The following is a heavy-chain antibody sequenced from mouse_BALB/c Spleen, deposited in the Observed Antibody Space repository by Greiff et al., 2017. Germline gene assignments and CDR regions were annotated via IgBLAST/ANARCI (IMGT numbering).Heavy chain of an antibody. D-gene: IGHD1-2*01. CDR1: GYTFTSYV. CDR3: ASLHYYGYGFAY. J-gene: IGHJ3*01. Sequence: VQLKEPGPELVKPGASVKMSCKASGYTFTSYVMHWVRQKPGQGLEWIGYINPYNDDTKYNEKFKGKATLTSDKSSSTAYMELSSLTSEDSAVFYCASLHYYGYGFAYWGQGTLVTVSA. V-gene: IGHV1-14*01. CDR2: INPYNDDT.